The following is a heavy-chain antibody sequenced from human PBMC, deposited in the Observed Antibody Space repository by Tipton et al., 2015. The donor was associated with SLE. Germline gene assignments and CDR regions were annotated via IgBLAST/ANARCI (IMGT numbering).Heavy chain of an antibody. V-gene: IGHV4-31*03. CDR2: IHSSGAS. J-gene: IGHJ4*02. Sequence: TLSLTCSVSGDSMTSGSYLWSWIRQQPGKGLECVGSIHSSGASFYKPSLQSRLMISLETANNQFSLTLISVTAADTAMYYCAREQDHGGGFDYWGQGTLVTVSS. D-gene: IGHD3-16*01. CDR1: GDSMTSGSYL. CDR3: AREQDHGGGFDY.